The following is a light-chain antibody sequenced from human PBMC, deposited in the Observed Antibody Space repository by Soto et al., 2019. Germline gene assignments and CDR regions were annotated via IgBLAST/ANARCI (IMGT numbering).Light chain of an antibody. CDR3: QESYSTPLA. CDR2: AAS. Sequence: DIQVTQSPSSLSASVGDRVTITCRTSQNINIFLNWYQQKPGRAPMVVISAASNLESGVPSRFSGRGSGTEFTLTISNLHPGDSALDFCQESYSTPLAFGGGTRVEIK. V-gene: IGKV1-39*01. J-gene: IGKJ4*01. CDR1: QNINIF.